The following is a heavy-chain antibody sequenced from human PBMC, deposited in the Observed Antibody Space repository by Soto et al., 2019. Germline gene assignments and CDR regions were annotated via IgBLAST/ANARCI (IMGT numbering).Heavy chain of an antibody. D-gene: IGHD4-17*01. J-gene: IGHJ6*02. CDR3: ARVRTVTDTFYYYYGMDV. CDR1: GGSFSGYY. Sequence: SETLSLTCAVYGGSFSGYYWSWIRQPPGKGLEWIGEINHSGRTNYNPSLKSRVTISVDTSKNQLSLKLSSVTAADTAVFYCARVRTVTDTFYYYYGMDVWGQGTTVTVYS. V-gene: IGHV4-34*01. CDR2: INHSGRT.